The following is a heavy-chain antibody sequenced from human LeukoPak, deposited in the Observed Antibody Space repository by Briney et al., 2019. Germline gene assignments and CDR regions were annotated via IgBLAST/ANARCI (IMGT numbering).Heavy chain of an antibody. CDR1: GFTFGDYA. CDR3: TRDRVDWNYYYYYGMDA. V-gene: IGHV3-49*03. D-gene: IGHD1-1*01. CDR2: IRSKAYGGTT. Sequence: GGSLRLSCTASGFTFGDYAMSWFRQAPGKGLEWVGFIRSKAYGGTTEYAASVKGRFTISRDDSKSIAYLQMNSLKTEDTAVYYCTRDRVDWNYYYYYGMDAWGQGTTVTVSS. J-gene: IGHJ6*02.